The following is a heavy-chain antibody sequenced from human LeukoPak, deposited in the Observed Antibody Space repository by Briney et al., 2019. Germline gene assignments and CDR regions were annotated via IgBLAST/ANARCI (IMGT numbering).Heavy chain of an antibody. V-gene: IGHV3-53*01. CDR3: ARVWWELYFDY. D-gene: IGHD1-26*01. CDR2: IYSGGST. J-gene: IGHJ4*02. CDR1: GFTVSSNY. Sequence: QPGGSLRLSCAASGFTVSSNYMSWVRQAPGKGLEWVSVIYSGGSTYYADSVKGRFTISRDNSKNTLYLQMNSLRAEDTAVYYCARVWWELYFDYWGQGTLVTVSS.